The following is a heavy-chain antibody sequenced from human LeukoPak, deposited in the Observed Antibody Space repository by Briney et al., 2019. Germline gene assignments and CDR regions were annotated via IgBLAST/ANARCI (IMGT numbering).Heavy chain of an antibody. CDR3: AKVLLPYYYYGMDV. Sequence: GGSLRLSCAASGFTFSSYAMSWVRQAPGKGLEWVSAISGSGGSTYYADSVKGRFTISRDNSKNTLYLQMNSPRAEDTAVYYCAKVLLPYYYYGMDVWGQGTTVTVSS. CDR1: GFTFSSYA. J-gene: IGHJ6*02. V-gene: IGHV3-23*01. CDR2: ISGSGGST. D-gene: IGHD2-15*01.